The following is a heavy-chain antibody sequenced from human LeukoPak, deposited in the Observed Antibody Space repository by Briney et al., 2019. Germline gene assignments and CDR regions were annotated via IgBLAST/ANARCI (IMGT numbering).Heavy chain of an antibody. V-gene: IGHV4-30-2*01. Sequence: SETLFLTCAVSGGSISSGGYSWSWIRQPPGKGLEWIGYIYHSGSTYYNPSLKSRDTISVDRSKNQFSLKLSSVTAADTAVYYCARTYYYGSGSHYNNWFDPWGQGTLVTVSS. D-gene: IGHD3-10*01. J-gene: IGHJ5*02. CDR3: ARTYYYGSGSHYNNWFDP. CDR1: GGSISSGGYS. CDR2: IYHSGST.